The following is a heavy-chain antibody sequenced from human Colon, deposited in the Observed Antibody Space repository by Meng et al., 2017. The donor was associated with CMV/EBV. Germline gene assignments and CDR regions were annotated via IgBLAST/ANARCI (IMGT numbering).Heavy chain of an antibody. V-gene: IGHV1-18*01. CDR2: ISAYNTNT. CDR3: ARVGISGTPDVF. CDR1: GYTFTSHG. D-gene: IGHD1-20*01. Sequence: QVQLVQSGAEVTKPGASVEVSCKASGYTFTSHGISWARQAPGQGLEWMGWISAYNTNTDYAQKLQGRVTMTTDTSTSTAYMDLRTLKSDDTAVYCCARVGISGTPDVFWGQGTLVTVSS. J-gene: IGHJ4*02.